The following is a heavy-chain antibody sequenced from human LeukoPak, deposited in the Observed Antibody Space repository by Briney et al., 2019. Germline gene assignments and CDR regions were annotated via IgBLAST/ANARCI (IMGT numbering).Heavy chain of an antibody. CDR1: GFTFSSYA. Sequence: GGSLRLSCAASGFTFSSYAMSWVRQAPGKGLEWVSAISVSGENTYYADSVKGRFTISRDTSRNTLYLQMHSLRAEDTAVYYCARLISTSSSRFSDYWGQGTLVTVSS. J-gene: IGHJ4*02. CDR3: ARLISTSSSRFSDY. D-gene: IGHD6-6*01. V-gene: IGHV3-23*01. CDR2: ISVSGENT.